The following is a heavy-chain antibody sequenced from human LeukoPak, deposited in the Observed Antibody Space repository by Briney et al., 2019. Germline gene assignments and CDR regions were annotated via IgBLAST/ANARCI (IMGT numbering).Heavy chain of an antibody. Sequence: GGSLRLSCAASGFTFSSYAMSWVRQAPGKGLEWVSAISGSGGSTYYADSVKGRFTISRDNSKNTLYLQMNSLRAEDTAVYYCVRDLGIAAAATTDWGQGTLVTVSS. CDR1: GFTFSSYA. D-gene: IGHD6-13*01. V-gene: IGHV3-23*01. CDR3: VRDLGIAAAATTD. J-gene: IGHJ4*02. CDR2: ISGSGGST.